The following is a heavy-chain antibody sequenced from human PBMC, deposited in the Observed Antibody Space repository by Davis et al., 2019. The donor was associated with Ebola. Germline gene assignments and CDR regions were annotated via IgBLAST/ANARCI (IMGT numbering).Heavy chain of an antibody. CDR2: IYYSGST. D-gene: IGHD6-19*01. J-gene: IGHJ6*02. CDR3: ARAAVAEGYYGMDV. V-gene: IGHV4-59*01. Sequence: PSETLSLTCTVSGGSISSYYWSWIRQPPGKGLEWIGYIYYSGSTNYNPSLKSRVTISVDTSKNQFSLKLSSVTAADTAVYYCARAAVAEGYYGMDVWGQGTTVTVSS. CDR1: GGSISSYY.